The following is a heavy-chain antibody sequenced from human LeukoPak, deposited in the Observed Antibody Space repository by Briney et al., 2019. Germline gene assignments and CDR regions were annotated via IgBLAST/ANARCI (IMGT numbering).Heavy chain of an antibody. V-gene: IGHV3-23*01. D-gene: IGHD2-21*02. CDR2: ISGSGGST. Sequence: GGSLSLSCAASGFTFSSYAMSWVRKAPGTGLDWVSAISGSGGSTYYADSVKGRFTISRDNSKNTLYLQMNSLRAEDTAVYYCAKAQHNPYCGGDCYSGLDYWGQGTLVTVSS. CDR1: GFTFSSYA. CDR3: AKAQHNPYCGGDCYSGLDY. J-gene: IGHJ4*02.